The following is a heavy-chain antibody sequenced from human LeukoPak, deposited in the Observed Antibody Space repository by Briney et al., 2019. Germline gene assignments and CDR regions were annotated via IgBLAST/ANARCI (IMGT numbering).Heavy chain of an antibody. CDR1: GFPVSSNY. Sequence: TGGSLRHSCAASGFPVSSNYMSWVRQAPGKGLEWVSVIYSGGSTYYADSVKGRFTISRDNSKNTLYLQMNSLRAEDTAVYYCARVKTAMVDDAFDIWGQGTMVTVSS. V-gene: IGHV3-53*01. D-gene: IGHD5-18*01. CDR3: ARVKTAMVDDAFDI. J-gene: IGHJ3*02. CDR2: IYSGGST.